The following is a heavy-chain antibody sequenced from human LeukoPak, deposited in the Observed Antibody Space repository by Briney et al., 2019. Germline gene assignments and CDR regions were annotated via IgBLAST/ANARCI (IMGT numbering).Heavy chain of an antibody. J-gene: IGHJ6*03. Sequence: TGGSLRLSCAASGFTFSSYEMNWVRQAPGKGLEWVSYICSSGSTIYYADSVKGRFTISRDNAKNSLYLQMNSLRAEDTAVYYCARVRRWELLLHYYYMDVWGKGTPVTISS. V-gene: IGHV3-48*03. CDR1: GFTFSSYE. D-gene: IGHD1-26*01. CDR2: ICSSGSTI. CDR3: ARVRRWELLLHYYYMDV.